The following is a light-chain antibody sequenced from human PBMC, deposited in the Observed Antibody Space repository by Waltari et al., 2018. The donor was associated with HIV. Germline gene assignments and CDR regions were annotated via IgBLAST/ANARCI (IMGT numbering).Light chain of an antibody. Sequence: QSVLTQPPSVSGAPGPRVTISCTGSSSNIGAGYDVHSYQQLPGTAPKLLIYGNSNRPSGVPDRFSGSKSGTSASLAITGLQAEDEADYYCQSYDSSLSGWVFGGGTKLTVL. CDR3: QSYDSSLSGWV. V-gene: IGLV1-40*01. CDR2: GNS. CDR1: SSNIGAGYD. J-gene: IGLJ3*02.